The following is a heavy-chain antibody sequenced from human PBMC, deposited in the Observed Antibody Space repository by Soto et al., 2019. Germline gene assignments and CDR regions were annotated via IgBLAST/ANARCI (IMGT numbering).Heavy chain of an antibody. Sequence: QPGGSLRLSCAASGFTFDDYAMHWVRQAPGKGLEWVSGISWNSGSIGYADSVKGRFTISRDNAKNSLYLQMNSLRAEDTALYYCAKDLLWSGLMPMDVWGQGTTVTVSS. CDR3: AKDLLWSGLMPMDV. J-gene: IGHJ6*02. D-gene: IGHD3-3*01. CDR2: ISWNSGSI. V-gene: IGHV3-9*01. CDR1: GFTFDDYA.